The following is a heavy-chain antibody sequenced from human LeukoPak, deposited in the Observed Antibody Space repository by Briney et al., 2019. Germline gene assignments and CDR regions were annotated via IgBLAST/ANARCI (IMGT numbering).Heavy chain of an antibody. J-gene: IGHJ3*02. Sequence: ASVKVSCKASGYTFTSYGISWVRQAPGQGFEWMGWISTNNGNTNYAQKLQGRVTMTTDTSTSTAYMELRSLRSDDTAVYYCARVNSGSYHDAFDIWGQGTMVTVSS. CDR2: ISTNNGNT. CDR1: GYTFTSYG. V-gene: IGHV1-18*01. D-gene: IGHD1-26*01. CDR3: ARVNSGSYHDAFDI.